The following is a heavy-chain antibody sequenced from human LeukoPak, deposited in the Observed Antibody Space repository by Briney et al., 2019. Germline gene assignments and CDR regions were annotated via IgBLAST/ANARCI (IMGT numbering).Heavy chain of an antibody. CDR2: IWYDGSNK. J-gene: IGHJ4*02. V-gene: IGHV3-33*01. CDR1: GFTFSSYG. D-gene: IGHD5-18*01. Sequence: PGGSLRLSCAASGFTFSSYGMHWVRQAPGKGLEGVAVIWYDGSNKYYADSVKGRFTISRDNSKNTLYLQMNSLRAEDTAVYYCARPPRWFGESKDTAMAHFDYWGQGTLVTVSS. CDR3: ARPPRWFGESKDTAMAHFDY.